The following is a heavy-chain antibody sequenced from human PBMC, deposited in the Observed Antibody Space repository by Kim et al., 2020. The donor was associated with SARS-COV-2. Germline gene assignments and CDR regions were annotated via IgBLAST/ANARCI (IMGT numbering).Heavy chain of an antibody. V-gene: IGHV3-30*18. CDR1: GFTFSSYG. Sequence: GGSLRLSCAASGFTFSSYGMHWVRQAPGKGLEWVAVISYDGSNKYYADSVKGRFTISRDNSKNTLYLQMNSLRAEDTAVYYCAKEPNAEAVAGTKDTTPVDYWGQGTLVTVSS. CDR3: AKEPNAEAVAGTKDTTPVDY. D-gene: IGHD6-19*01. CDR2: ISYDGSNK. J-gene: IGHJ4*02.